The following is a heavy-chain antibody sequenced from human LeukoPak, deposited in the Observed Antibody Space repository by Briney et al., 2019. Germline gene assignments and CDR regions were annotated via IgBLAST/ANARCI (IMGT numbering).Heavy chain of an antibody. CDR1: RFTFGDYA. D-gene: IGHD3-3*01. CDR2: INWNSGSL. CDR3: AKDGGPSGSYYYYGMDV. J-gene: IGHJ6*02. Sequence: PGGSLRLSCAASRFTFGDYAMHWVRQAPGKGLEWVSGINWNSGSLGYADSVKGRFTISRDNAKNSLYLQMNSLRAEDTALYYCAKDGGPSGSYYYYGMDVWGQGTTVTVSS. V-gene: IGHV3-9*01.